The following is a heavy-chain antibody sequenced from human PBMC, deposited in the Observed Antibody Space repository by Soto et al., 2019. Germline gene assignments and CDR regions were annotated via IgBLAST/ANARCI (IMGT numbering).Heavy chain of an antibody. CDR2: IIPVFGTA. Sequence: QVQLVQSGSEVKKPGSSVTVSCKASGGTFSNFSISWVRQAPGQGLEWMGGIIPVFGTANYAQKFQGGVTITADESTRTAYRQLDSLASAATAVYSCARSFGGYCGADCFSDLSLDYFDYWGQGTLVNVSS. D-gene: IGHD2-21*02. CDR1: GGTFSNFS. CDR3: ARSFGGYCGADCFSDLSLDYFDY. V-gene: IGHV1-69*01. J-gene: IGHJ4*02.